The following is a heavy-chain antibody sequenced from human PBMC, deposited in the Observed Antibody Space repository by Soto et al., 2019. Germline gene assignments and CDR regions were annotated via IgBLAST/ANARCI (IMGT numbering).Heavy chain of an antibody. V-gene: IGHV1-18*04. CDR3: SRARYCTSPSCYNHYYYGMDI. Sequence: QEQLVQSGGEVKKPGASVRVSCKASGYTFTKYGITWVRQAPGQGLEWMGWIGVYNGKTNYARKVQGRVIMTAATSASAAYMELMSLRSDDTAIYYCSRARYCTSPSCYNHYYYGMDIWGQGTTVSVSS. CDR1: GYTFTKYG. D-gene: IGHD2-2*02. CDR2: IGVYNGKT. J-gene: IGHJ6*02.